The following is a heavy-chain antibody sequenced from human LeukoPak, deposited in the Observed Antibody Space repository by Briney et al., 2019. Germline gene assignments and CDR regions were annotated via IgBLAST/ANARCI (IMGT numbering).Heavy chain of an antibody. D-gene: IGHD1-26*01. J-gene: IGHJ4*02. CDR3: ARDGVVGAPKYYFDY. CDR1: GYTFTSYY. Sequence: ASVKVSRTASGYTFTSYYMHWVRQAPGQGLEWMGIINPSGGSTSYAQKFQGRVTMTRDTSTSTVYMELSSLRSEDTAVYYCARDGVVGAPKYYFDYWGQGTLVTVSS. CDR2: INPSGGST. V-gene: IGHV1-46*01.